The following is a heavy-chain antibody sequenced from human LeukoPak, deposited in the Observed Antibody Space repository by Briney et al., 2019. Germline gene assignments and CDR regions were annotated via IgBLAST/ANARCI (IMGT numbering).Heavy chain of an antibody. V-gene: IGHV3-49*03. Sequence: GGSLRLSRTASGFTLGDYAMSWFRQAPGKGLEWVGFIRSKAYGGTTEYAASVKGRFTISRDDSKSIAYLQMNSLKTEDTAVYYCTRDTYYDFWSGYALDPWGQGTLVTVSS. J-gene: IGHJ5*02. CDR2: IRSKAYGGTT. CDR1: GFTLGDYA. CDR3: TRDTYYDFWSGYALDP. D-gene: IGHD3-3*01.